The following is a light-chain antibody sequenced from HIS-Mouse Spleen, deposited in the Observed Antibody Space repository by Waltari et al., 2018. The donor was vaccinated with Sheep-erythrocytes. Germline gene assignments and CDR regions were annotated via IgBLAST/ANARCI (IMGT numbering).Light chain of an antibody. V-gene: IGLV1-40*01. CDR3: QSYDSSLSGWDVV. J-gene: IGLJ2*01. CDR1: SSNIGAGYD. CDR2: GNS. Sequence: QSVLTQPPSVSGAPGQRVTISCTGSSSNIGAGYDVHWYQQLPGTAPKLPIHGNSNRPSGVPDRFSGSKSGTSASLAITGLQAEDEADYYCQSYDSSLSGWDVVFGGGTKLTVL.